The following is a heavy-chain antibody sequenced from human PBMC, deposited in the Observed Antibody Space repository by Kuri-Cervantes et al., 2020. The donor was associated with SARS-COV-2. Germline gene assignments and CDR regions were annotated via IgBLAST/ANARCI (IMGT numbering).Heavy chain of an antibody. Sequence: GESLKISCAASGFTFSGSAMHWVRQASGKGLEWVGRIRGKADSYATAYAASVKGRFTISRDDSKNTAYLQMNSLKTEDTAVYYCTSRTMDVWGQGTTVTVSS. V-gene: IGHV3-73*01. CDR2: IRGKADSYAT. J-gene: IGHJ6*02. CDR3: TSRTMDV. CDR1: GFTFSGSA.